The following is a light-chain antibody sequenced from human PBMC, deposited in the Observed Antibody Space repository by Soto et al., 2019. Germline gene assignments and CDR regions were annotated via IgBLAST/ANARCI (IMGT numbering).Light chain of an antibody. J-gene: IGKJ1*01. Sequence: EIVLTQSPVTLSLSPGERATLSCRASQSVSGSLLAWYQQKPGQAPRLLIYGASSRATGIPDRFSGSGSGTDFTLTISRLDPEDFAVYYCQQYGSSPWTFGQGTKVDIK. CDR1: QSVSGSL. CDR3: QQYGSSPWT. V-gene: IGKV3-20*01. CDR2: GAS.